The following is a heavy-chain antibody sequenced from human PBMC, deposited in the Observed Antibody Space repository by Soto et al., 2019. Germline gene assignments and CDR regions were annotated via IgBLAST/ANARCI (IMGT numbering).Heavy chain of an antibody. CDR2: ISWNGGSI. CDR1: GFTFDDYA. J-gene: IGHJ4*02. Sequence: EVQLVESGGGLVQPGRSLRLSCAASGFTFDDYAMHWVRQAPGKGLEWVSGISWNGGSIGSADSVKGRFTISRDNAKNYLDLQMDSLRAEDTGLYYCAKVHCSSTGCHSDYGGQGTLVTVSS. V-gene: IGHV3-9*01. D-gene: IGHD2-2*01. CDR3: AKVHCSSTGCHSDY.